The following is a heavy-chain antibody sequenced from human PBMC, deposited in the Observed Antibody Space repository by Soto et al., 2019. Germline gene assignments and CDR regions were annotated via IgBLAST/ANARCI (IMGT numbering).Heavy chain of an antibody. CDR1: GYTFTSYG. V-gene: IGHV1-18*01. CDR2: ISAYNGNT. CDR3: ARDTVVVPAAGAMSYYYYYMDV. Sequence: GASVKVSCKASGYTFTSYGISWVRQAPGQGLEWMGWISAYNGNTNYAQKLQDRVTITTDTSTSTAYMELRSLRSDDTAVFYCARDTVVVPAAGAMSYYYYYMDVWGKGTTVTVSS. J-gene: IGHJ6*03. D-gene: IGHD2-2*01.